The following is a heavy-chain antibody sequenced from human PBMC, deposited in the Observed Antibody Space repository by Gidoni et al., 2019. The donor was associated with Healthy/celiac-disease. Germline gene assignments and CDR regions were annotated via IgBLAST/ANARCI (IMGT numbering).Heavy chain of an antibody. Sequence: QVTLKESGPVLVKPTETLTLTCTVYGFSLSNARMGVSWIRQPPGKALEWLAHIFSNDEKSYSTSLKSRLTISKDTSKSQVVLTMTNMDPVDTATYYWARTALTATEWELPDYWGQGTLVTVSS. CDR3: ARTALTATEWELPDY. J-gene: IGHJ4*02. CDR1: GFSLSNARMG. V-gene: IGHV2-26*01. CDR2: IFSNDEK. D-gene: IGHD1-26*01.